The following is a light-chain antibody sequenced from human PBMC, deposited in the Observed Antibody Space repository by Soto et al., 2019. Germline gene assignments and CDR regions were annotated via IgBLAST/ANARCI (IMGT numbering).Light chain of an antibody. Sequence: QSVLTQPSSLSGSPGQSITISCTGTSSDVGGYNYVSWYQQHPGKAPKLMIYEVSNRPSGVSNRFSGSKSGNTASLTISGLQAEDEADYYCSSYTSRRTYVYGTGTKVTVL. J-gene: IGLJ1*01. V-gene: IGLV2-14*01. CDR2: EVS. CDR1: SSDVGGYNY. CDR3: SSYTSRRTYV.